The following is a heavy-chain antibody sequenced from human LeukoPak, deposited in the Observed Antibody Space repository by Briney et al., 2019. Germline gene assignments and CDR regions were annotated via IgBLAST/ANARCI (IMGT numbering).Heavy chain of an antibody. CDR2: IIPILGIA. V-gene: IGHV1-69*04. J-gene: IGHJ4*02. Sequence: ASVKVSCKASGGTFSSYAISWVRQAPGQGLEWMGRIIPILGIANYAQKFQGRVTITADKSTSTAYMELSSLRSEDTAVYYCARDGRTTRNYFDYWGQGTLVTVSS. CDR1: GGTFSSYA. CDR3: ARDGRTTRNYFDY. D-gene: IGHD4-17*01.